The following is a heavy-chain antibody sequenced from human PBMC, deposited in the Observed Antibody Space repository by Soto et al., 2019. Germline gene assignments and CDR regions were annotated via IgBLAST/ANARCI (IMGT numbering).Heavy chain of an antibody. CDR2: ISGSGGST. CDR3: AGMGIAVAGTEPHDY. J-gene: IGHJ4*02. V-gene: IGHV3-23*01. CDR1: GFTFSSYA. D-gene: IGHD6-19*01. Sequence: PGGSLRLSCAASGFTFSSYAMSWVRQAPGKGLEWVSAISGSGGSTYYADSVKGRFTISRDNSKNTLYLQMNSLRAEDTAVYYCAGMGIAVAGTEPHDYWGQGTLVTVSS.